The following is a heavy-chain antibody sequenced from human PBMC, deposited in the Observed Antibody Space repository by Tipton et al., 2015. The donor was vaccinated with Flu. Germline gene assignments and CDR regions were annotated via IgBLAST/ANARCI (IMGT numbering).Heavy chain of an antibody. CDR2: VHYTGSS. V-gene: IGHV4-59*11. CDR3: ARDRGDYFDR. D-gene: IGHD3-16*01. J-gene: IGHJ4*02. CDR1: DGSISSLY. Sequence: LRLSCSVSDGSISSLYWSWVRHLPGKGLEWIGNVHYTGSSTSNPSLKGRVAMLVHTSTNQVSLKMSSVTAADTAVYFCARDRGDYFDRWGQGILVSVSS.